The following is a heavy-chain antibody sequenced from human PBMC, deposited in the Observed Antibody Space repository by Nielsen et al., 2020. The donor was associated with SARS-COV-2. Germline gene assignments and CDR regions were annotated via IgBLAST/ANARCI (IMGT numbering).Heavy chain of an antibody. CDR2: INSDGSST. Sequence: ESLKISCAASGFTFSSYWMHWVRQAPGKGLVWVSRINSDGSSTSYADSVKGRFTISRDNAKNTLYLQMNSLRAEDTAVYYCARSVYYYYYMDVWGKGTTVTVSS. CDR3: ARSVYYYYYMDV. J-gene: IGHJ6*03. V-gene: IGHV3-74*01. CDR1: GFTFSSYW.